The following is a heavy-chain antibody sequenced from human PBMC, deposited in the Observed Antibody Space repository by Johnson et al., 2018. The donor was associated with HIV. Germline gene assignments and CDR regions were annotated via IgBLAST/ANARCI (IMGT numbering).Heavy chain of an antibody. V-gene: IGHV3-74*02. Sequence: MQLVESGGGLVPPGGSLRLSCAASGFIVSSTYMSWVRQAPGKGLEWVSRINSDGSSTSYADSVKGRFTISRDNAKNTLYLQMNSLRAGDTSVYYCASFRLPMTSNAFDIWGQGTMVTVSS. CDR1: GFIVSSTY. CDR2: INSDGSST. CDR3: ASFRLPMTSNAFDI. J-gene: IGHJ3*02. D-gene: IGHD6-6*01.